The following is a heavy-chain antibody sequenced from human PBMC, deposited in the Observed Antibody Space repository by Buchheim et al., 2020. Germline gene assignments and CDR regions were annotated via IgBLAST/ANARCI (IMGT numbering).Heavy chain of an antibody. CDR2: IYTSGST. V-gene: IGHV4-61*02. CDR1: GGSISSGSYY. Sequence: QVQLQESGPGLVKPSQTLSLTCTVSGGSISSGSYYWSWIRQPAGKGLEWIGRIYTSGSTNYNPSLKSRVTISVDTSKNQFSLKLSSVTAADTAVYYCARDNADYYDSSGYPSGYYYYGMDVWGQGTT. J-gene: IGHJ6*02. CDR3: ARDNADYYDSSGYPSGYYYYGMDV. D-gene: IGHD3-22*01.